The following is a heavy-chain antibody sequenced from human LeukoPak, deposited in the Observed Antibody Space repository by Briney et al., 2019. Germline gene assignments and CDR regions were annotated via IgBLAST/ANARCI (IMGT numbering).Heavy chain of an antibody. J-gene: IGHJ4*02. Sequence: GGSLRLSCAASGFTFSGYWMTWVRQAPGKGLEWVANIKQDGSETYYVDSVKGRFTISRDNARNSLYLQMNSLRAEDTAVYYCARGKGVDYWGQGVLVTVSS. CDR1: GFTFSGYW. CDR3: ARGKGVDY. V-gene: IGHV3-7*01. CDR2: IKQDGSET.